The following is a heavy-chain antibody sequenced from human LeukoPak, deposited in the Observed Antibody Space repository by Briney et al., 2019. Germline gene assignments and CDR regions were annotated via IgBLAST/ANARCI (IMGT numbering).Heavy chain of an antibody. D-gene: IGHD2-2*01. CDR2: ISSSSSTM. CDR3: ARDLCTNTICSFDY. CDR1: GFTFSSYS. J-gene: IGHJ4*02. Sequence: GGSLRLSCAASGFTFSSYSMNWVRQAPGKGLEWVSYISSSSSTMYYADSVKGRFTVSRGNAKNSLYLQMNSLRAEDTAVYYCARDLCTNTICSFDYWGQGTLVTVSS. V-gene: IGHV3-48*01.